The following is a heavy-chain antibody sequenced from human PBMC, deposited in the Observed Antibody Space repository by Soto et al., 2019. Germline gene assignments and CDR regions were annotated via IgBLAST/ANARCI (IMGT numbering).Heavy chain of an antibody. CDR1: GFTFSSYA. J-gene: IGHJ4*02. CDR3: ARDIPEYSSSSGPDY. V-gene: IGHV3-30-3*01. Sequence: GGSLRLSCAASGFTFSSYAMRWVRQAPGKGLEWVAVISYDGSNKYYADSVKGRFTISRDNSKNTLYLQMNSLRAEDTAVYYCARDIPEYSSSSGPDYWGQGTLVTVSS. D-gene: IGHD6-6*01. CDR2: ISYDGSNK.